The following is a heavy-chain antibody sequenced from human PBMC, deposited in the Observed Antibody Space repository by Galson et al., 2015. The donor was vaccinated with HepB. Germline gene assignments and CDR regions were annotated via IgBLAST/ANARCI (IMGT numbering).Heavy chain of an antibody. Sequence: SLRLSCAASGFTFSSYSLNWVRQAPGKGLEWVSSIISYTSKTYYADSVKGRFTISRDNAKNSLYLQMNSLRGEDTAVYYCARDARGQLWFDNWGRGTLVTVSS. CDR3: ARDARGQLWFDN. CDR2: IISYTSKT. J-gene: IGHJ4*02. D-gene: IGHD5-18*01. CDR1: GFTFSSYS. V-gene: IGHV3-21*01.